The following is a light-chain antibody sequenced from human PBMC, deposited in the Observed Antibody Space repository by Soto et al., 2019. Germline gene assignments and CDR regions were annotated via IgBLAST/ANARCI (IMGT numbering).Light chain of an antibody. J-gene: IGKJ1*01. CDR2: GAP. CDR1: QSVRSN. CDR3: QQYNNWPPWS. V-gene: IGKV3-15*01. Sequence: DIVMTQSPATLSVSPGERATLSGSASQSVRSNLAWYQQEPGQAPRLLIYGAPTRATGIPARFSGSGSGTEFTLTISSLQSEDFGVYYCQQYNNWPPWSFGQGTKV.